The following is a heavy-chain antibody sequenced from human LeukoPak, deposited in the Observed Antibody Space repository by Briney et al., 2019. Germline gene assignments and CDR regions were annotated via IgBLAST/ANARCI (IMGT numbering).Heavy chain of an antibody. Sequence: DPGGSLRLSCAVSGFTFGTYAMSWVRQAPGKGLEWVSTISASGGTTYYADSVKGRFTISRDDFKNTLYLQMNTLRAEDTALYYCAKDGLTIFGVINDVFDIWGQGTMVTVSS. CDR3: AKDGLTIFGVINDVFDI. D-gene: IGHD3-3*01. CDR1: GFTFGTYA. J-gene: IGHJ3*02. CDR2: ISASGGTT. V-gene: IGHV3-23*01.